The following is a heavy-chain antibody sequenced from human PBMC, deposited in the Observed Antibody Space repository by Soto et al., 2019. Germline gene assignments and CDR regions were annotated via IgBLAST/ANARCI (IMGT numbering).Heavy chain of an antibody. J-gene: IGHJ4*02. D-gene: IGHD6-13*01. CDR3: AREPEGIAAALDY. CDR1: GFTFRTYG. V-gene: IGHV3-21*01. CDR2: ISSSGSFI. Sequence: PRLSCAASGFTFRTYGMNWVRRAPGGGLEWVASISSSGSFIYYADSVKGRFTISRDDAEKSLYLQMNSLRAEDTALYYCAREPEGIAAALDYWGQGTLVTVS.